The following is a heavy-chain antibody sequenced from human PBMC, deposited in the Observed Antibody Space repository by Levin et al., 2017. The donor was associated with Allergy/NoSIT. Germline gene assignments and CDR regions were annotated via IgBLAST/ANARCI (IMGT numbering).Heavy chain of an antibody. CDR3: ARGQLYDILTGYYLFDF. V-gene: IGHV4-34*01. J-gene: IGHJ5*01. D-gene: IGHD3-9*01. CDR1: GGSFTDYY. CDR2: INHSGRS. Sequence: ASETLSLTCQVYGGSFTDYYWVWIRQPPRKGLEWIGEINHSGRSNYNPSLKSRVTMSVDTSKNQFSLKLSSVTAADTAVYYCARGQLYDILTGYYLFDFWGQGTPVTVS.